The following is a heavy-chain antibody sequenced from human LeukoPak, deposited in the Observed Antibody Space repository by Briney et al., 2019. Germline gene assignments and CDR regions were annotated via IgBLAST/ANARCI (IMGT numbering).Heavy chain of an antibody. CDR3: AREGFCRGGNCPVAY. J-gene: IGHJ4*02. V-gene: IGHV1-2*02. CDR1: GYTFINHY. CDR2: INPNSGGT. D-gene: IGHD2-15*01. Sequence: ASVKVSCKASGYTFINHYIHWVRQAPGQGLEWMGWINPNSGGTNYAQKFQGRVSMTRDTSISTAYMELSRLRSDDTALYYCAREGFCRGGNCPVAYWGQGTLVTVSS.